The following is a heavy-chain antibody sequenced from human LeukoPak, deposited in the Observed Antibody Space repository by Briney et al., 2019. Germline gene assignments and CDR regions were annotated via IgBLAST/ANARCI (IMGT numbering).Heavy chain of an antibody. CDR1: GFTFSDAW. CDR2: IKSNTDGGTT. V-gene: IGHV3-15*01. J-gene: IGHJ4*02. CDR3: TTQLLYEHNFDY. Sequence: GGSLRLSCAASGFTFSDAWMGWVRQTPGKGLEWVGRIKSNTDGGTTDFAAPVKGRFTISRDDSENALYLQINSLKTEDTAVYYCTTQLLYEHNFDYWGQGTLVTVSS. D-gene: IGHD2-2*02.